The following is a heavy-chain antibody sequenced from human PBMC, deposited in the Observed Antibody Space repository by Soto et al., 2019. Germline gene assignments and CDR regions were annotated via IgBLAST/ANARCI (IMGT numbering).Heavy chain of an antibody. CDR1: GFTFRNYA. CDR2: LSGSGGST. CDR3: AKDVYYDLWSGYYAFDI. D-gene: IGHD3-3*01. J-gene: IGHJ3*02. Sequence: GGSLRLSCAASGFTFRNYAMTWVRQAPGKGLEWVSALSGSGGSTYYADSVKGRFTISRDTSKSTLYLQMNTLRAEDTAIYYCAKDVYYDLWSGYYAFDIWGQGTMVTVSS. V-gene: IGHV3-23*01.